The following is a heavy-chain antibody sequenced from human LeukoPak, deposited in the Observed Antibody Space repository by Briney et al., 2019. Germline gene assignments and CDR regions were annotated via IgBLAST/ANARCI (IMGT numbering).Heavy chain of an antibody. J-gene: IGHJ4*02. D-gene: IGHD2-2*01. CDR2: ISSNGGST. CDR3: VKGYCSSISCFGDY. Sequence: PGGSLRLSCAASGFTFSNAWMSWVRQAPGKGLEYVSAISSNGGSTYYADSVKGRFTISRDNSKNTLYLQMSSLRAEDTAVYYCVKGYCSSISCFGDYWGQGTLVTFSS. CDR1: GFTFSNAW. V-gene: IGHV3-64D*09.